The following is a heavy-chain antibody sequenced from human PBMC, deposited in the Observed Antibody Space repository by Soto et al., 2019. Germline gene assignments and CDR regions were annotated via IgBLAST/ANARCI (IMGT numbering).Heavy chain of an antibody. CDR1: GFTVSSNY. D-gene: IGHD1-26*01. V-gene: IGHV3-53*02. J-gene: IGHJ2*01. CDR2: IYSGGST. CDR3: ARELSGSYYRYFDL. Sequence: VQLVETGGGLIQPGGSLRLSCAASGFTVSSNYMSWVRQAPGKGLEWVSVIYSGGSTYYADSVKGRFTISRDNSKNTLYLQMNSLRAEDTAVYYCARELSGSYYRYFDLWGRGTLVTVSS.